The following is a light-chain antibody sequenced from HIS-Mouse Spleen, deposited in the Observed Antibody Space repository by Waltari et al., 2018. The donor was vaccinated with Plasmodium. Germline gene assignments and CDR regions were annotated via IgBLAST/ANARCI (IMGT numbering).Light chain of an antibody. CDR2: DAS. J-gene: IGKJ2*01. CDR3: QQYDNLPPYT. CDR1: LDISNY. Sequence: DIQMNQPPSSLSEPVGDRVTLTCQASLDISNYLNWYQQKPGNAPKLLIYDASNLETGVPSRFSGSGSGTDFTFTISSLQPEDIATYYCQQYDNLPPYTFGQGTKLEIK. V-gene: IGKV1-33*01.